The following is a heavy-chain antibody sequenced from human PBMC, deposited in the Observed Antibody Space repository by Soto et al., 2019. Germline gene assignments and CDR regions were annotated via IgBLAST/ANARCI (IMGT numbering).Heavy chain of an antibody. J-gene: IGHJ3*02. CDR3: ARGTSHGAFDI. CDR2: INPNSGDT. V-gene: IGHV1-2*04. Sequence: QVQLAQSGAEVKNPGASVKVSCKASGYTFTDYYIHWLRQAPAQGREGMGWINPNSGDTKYAQKFQGWATMTRDTSIRTTYMELSRLTSDDTALYYCARGTSHGAFDIWGQGTIITVSS. CDR1: GYTFTDYY.